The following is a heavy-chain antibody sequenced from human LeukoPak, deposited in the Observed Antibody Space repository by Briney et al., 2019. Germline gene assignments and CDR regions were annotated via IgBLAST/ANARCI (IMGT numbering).Heavy chain of an antibody. D-gene: IGHD1-26*01. CDR1: GGSISSGGYY. J-gene: IGHJ4*02. V-gene: IGHV4-31*03. CDR3: VRHVSGTYYRFDY. CDR2: IYYSGST. Sequence: SETLSLTCTVSGGSISSGGYYWSWIRQHPGKGLEWIGYIYYSGSTYYNPSLKSRVTISVDTSKNQFSLKLNSVTAADTAVYYCVRHVSGTYYRFDYWGQGTLVTVSS.